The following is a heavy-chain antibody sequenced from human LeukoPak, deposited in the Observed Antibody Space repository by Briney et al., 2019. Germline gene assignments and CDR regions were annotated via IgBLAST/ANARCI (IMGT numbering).Heavy chain of an antibody. CDR3: ASHWNPLEPFDY. J-gene: IGHJ4*02. Sequence: PGGSLRLSCAGSGFTVSSNYMSWVRQAPGKGLEWVSVIYSGGSTYYADSVKGRFTISRDDSKNTLYPQMNSLRAEDTAVYYCASHWNPLEPFDYWGQGTLVTVSS. V-gene: IGHV3-66*04. CDR1: GFTVSSNY. D-gene: IGHD1-1*01. CDR2: IYSGGST.